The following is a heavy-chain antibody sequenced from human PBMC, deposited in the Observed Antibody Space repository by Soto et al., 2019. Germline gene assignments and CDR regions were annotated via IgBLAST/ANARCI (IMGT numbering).Heavy chain of an antibody. V-gene: IGHV4-59*01. Sequence: PSETLSLTCTVSGGSISSYYWSWIRQPPGKGLEWIGYIYYSGSTNYNPSLKSRVTISADTSKNQFSLKLSSVTAADTAVYYCARIIAARQRKYYYYGMDVWGQGTTVTVSS. CDR3: ARIIAARQRKYYYYGMDV. D-gene: IGHD6-6*01. CDR2: IYYSGST. J-gene: IGHJ6*02. CDR1: GGSISSYY.